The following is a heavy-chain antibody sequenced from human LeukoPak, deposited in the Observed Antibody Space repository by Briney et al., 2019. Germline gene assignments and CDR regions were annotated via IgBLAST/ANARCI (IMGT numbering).Heavy chain of an antibody. Sequence: PGGSLRLSCAASGFTFSSYAMHWVRQAPGKGLEWVAVISYDGSNKYYADSVKGRFTISRDNSKNTLYLQMNSLRAEDTAVYYCARDSSGSYRRFDYWGQGTLVTVSS. D-gene: IGHD1-26*01. CDR1: GFTFSSYA. CDR2: ISYDGSNK. J-gene: IGHJ4*02. CDR3: ARDSSGSYRRFDY. V-gene: IGHV3-30-3*01.